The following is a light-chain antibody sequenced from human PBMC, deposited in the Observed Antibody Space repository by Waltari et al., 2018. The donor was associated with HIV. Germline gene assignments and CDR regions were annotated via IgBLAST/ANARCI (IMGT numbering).Light chain of an antibody. CDR2: GDN. CDR1: SGSIASNY. CDR3: QSYDSRNHVV. V-gene: IGLV6-57*03. Sequence: NFMLTQPHSVSESPGKTVTISCTRSSGSIASNYGRSYQQPPGSAPTTTIYGDNQRPSGVPDRFSGSIDSSSNSASLTISGLKTEDEGDYYCQSYDSRNHVVFGGGTKLTVL. J-gene: IGLJ2*01.